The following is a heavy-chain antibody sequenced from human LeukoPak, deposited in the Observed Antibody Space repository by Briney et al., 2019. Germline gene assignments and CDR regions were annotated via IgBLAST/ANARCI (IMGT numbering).Heavy chain of an antibody. J-gene: IGHJ4*02. CDR2: IYYSGST. V-gene: IGHV4-59*01. CDR3: ARGGDSSGYYYFDY. CDR1: GGSISSYY. D-gene: IGHD3-22*01. Sequence: SETPSLTCTVSGGSISSYYWSWIRQPPGKGLEWIGYIYYSGSTNYNPSLKSRVTISVDTSKNQFSLKLSSVTAADTAVYYCARGGDSSGYYYFDYWGQGTLVTVSS.